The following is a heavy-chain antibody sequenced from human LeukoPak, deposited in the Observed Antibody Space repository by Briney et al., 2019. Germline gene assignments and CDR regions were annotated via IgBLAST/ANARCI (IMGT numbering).Heavy chain of an antibody. V-gene: IGHV1-2*02. Sequence: ASVKVSCKASGYTFTGYYMHWVRQAPGQGLEWMGWINPNSGGTNYAQKFQGRVTMTRDTSISTAYMELSRLRSDDTAVYYCARSHVPFRETTASDYWGQGTLVTVSS. J-gene: IGHJ4*02. CDR3: ARSHVPFRETTASDY. D-gene: IGHD4-11*01. CDR1: GYTFTGYY. CDR2: INPNSGGT.